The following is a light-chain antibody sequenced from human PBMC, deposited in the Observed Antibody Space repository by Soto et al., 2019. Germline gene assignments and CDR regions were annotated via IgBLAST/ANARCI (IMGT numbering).Light chain of an antibody. V-gene: IGKV3-20*01. CDR1: QSVSSSY. Sequence: EIVLTQSPGTLSLSPGERATLSCRASQSVSSSYLAWYQHKPGQAPRLLLYGASSRATGTPDRFSGSGSGTDFTLTISRLEPKDFAVYYCQQCGSSPLITFGQGTRLEIK. CDR3: QQCGSSPLIT. CDR2: GAS. J-gene: IGKJ5*01.